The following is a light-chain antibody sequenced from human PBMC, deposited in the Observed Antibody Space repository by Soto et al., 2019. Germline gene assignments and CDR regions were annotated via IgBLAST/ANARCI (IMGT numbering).Light chain of an antibody. CDR1: HSVSSNY. J-gene: IGKJ2*01. CDR2: DAS. CDR3: QQYASSPYT. V-gene: IGKV3-20*01. Sequence: EIVLTQSPGTLSLSPGERVTLSCRASHSVSSNYLAWHQQKPGQAPRLLVSDASNRAPGILDRFSGSGSGTAFTLTITRLEPEDFAVYYCQQYASSPYTFGQGTRLELK.